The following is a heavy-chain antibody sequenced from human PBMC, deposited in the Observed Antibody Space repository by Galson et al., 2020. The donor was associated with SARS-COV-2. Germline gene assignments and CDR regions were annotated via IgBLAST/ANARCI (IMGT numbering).Heavy chain of an antibody. Sequence: ETGGSLRLSCTVSGTSISSYYWTWIRQPPGKGLEWIGYMYDSGTTGYNPTLKSRVTMSIDTSKNQFSLRLSSVTAADTAVYYCARGEDTALGNWGQGTLVTVSS. CDR3: ARGEDTALGN. J-gene: IGHJ4*02. V-gene: IGHV4-59*01. CDR1: GTSISSYY. D-gene: IGHD5-18*01. CDR2: MYDSGTT.